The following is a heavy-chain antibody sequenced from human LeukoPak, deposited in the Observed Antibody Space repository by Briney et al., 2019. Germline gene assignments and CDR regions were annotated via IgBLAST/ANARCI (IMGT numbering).Heavy chain of an antibody. CDR2: ISSSGSTI. V-gene: IGHV3-48*04. CDR3: ARLGVGATKAPNWFDP. CDR1: GFTFSSYS. D-gene: IGHD1-26*01. Sequence: GGSLRLSCAASGFTFSSYSMNWVRQAPGKGLEWVSSISSSGSTIYYADSVKGRFTISRDNAKNSLYLQMNSLRAEDTAVYYCARLGVGATKAPNWFDPWGQGTLVTVSS. J-gene: IGHJ5*02.